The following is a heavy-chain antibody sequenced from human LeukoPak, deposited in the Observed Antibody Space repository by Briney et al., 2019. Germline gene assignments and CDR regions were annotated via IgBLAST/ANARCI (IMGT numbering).Heavy chain of an antibody. Sequence: ASVKVSCKASVYTFTSYDINWVRQTPGQRLEWIGWMNPNSGNTGYAQKFQGRVTMTRNTSISTAYMELSSLRSEDTAVYYCARGSTSRDFDYWGQGTLVTVSS. CDR1: VYTFTSYD. CDR2: MNPNSGNT. V-gene: IGHV1-8*01. J-gene: IGHJ4*02. D-gene: IGHD2/OR15-2a*01. CDR3: ARGSTSRDFDY.